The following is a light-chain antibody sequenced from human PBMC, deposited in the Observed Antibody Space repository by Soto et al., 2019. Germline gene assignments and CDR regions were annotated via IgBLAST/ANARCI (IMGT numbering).Light chain of an antibody. V-gene: IGKV1-39*01. CDR2: AAS. Sequence: DIQMTQSPSSLSASIGDRVTITCRASQNINSHLNWYQQKPGKAPKVVIYAASRLQSGVPSRFSGSRSGTEVTLTISSLEPEDFATYYCQQSHITTLFTFGKGTKLEIK. CDR3: QQSHITTLFT. CDR1: QNINSH. J-gene: IGKJ2*01.